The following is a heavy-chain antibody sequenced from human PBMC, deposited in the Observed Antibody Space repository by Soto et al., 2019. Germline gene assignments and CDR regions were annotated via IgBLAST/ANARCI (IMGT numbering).Heavy chain of an antibody. D-gene: IGHD3-16*01. J-gene: IGHJ4*02. Sequence: PGESLKISCKASGYSFTSYWIAWVRQIPGKGLEWMGWISAYNGNTNYAQKLQGRVTMTTDTSTSTAYMELRSLRSDDTAVYYCARVATMIRVIDYWGQGTLVTVSS. CDR1: GYSFTSYW. CDR3: ARVATMIRVIDY. CDR2: ISAYNGNT. V-gene: IGHV1-18*04.